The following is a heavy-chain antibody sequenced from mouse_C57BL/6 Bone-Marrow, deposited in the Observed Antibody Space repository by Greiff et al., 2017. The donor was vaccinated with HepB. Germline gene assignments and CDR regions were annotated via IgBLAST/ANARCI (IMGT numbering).Heavy chain of an antibody. V-gene: IGHV1-55*01. CDR3: ARRVFYYYGSSYVGY. Sequence: QVQLQQSGAELVKPGASVKMSCKASGYTFTSYWITWVKQRPVQGLEWIGDIYPGSGSTNYNEKFKSKATLTVDTSSSTAYMQLSSLTSEDSAVYYWARRVFYYYGSSYVGYWGQGTTLTVSS. D-gene: IGHD1-1*01. CDR1: GYTFTSYW. J-gene: IGHJ2*01. CDR2: IYPGSGST.